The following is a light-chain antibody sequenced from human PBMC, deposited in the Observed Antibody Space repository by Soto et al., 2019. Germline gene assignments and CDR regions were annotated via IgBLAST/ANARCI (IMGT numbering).Light chain of an antibody. CDR1: QSVSSTY. CDR3: QQYGSAPPLYT. CDR2: GAS. Sequence: EIVLTQSPGTLYLSPGERATLSCRASQSVSSTYLAWYQQKPGQAPRLLIYGASSRATGIPDRFSGSGSGTDFTLIISRLEPEDFAVYYCQQYGSAPPLYTFGQGTKLEI. V-gene: IGKV3-20*01. J-gene: IGKJ2*01.